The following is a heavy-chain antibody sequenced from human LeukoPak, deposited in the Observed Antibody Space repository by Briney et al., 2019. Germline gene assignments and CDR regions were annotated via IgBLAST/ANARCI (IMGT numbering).Heavy chain of an antibody. Sequence: GGSLRLSCAASGFPFSSYSMNWVRQAPGKGLEWVSYISSSSSTIYYADSVKGRFTISRDNAKNSLYLQMNSLRAEDTAVYYCAGGPPAYEGLYYFDYWGQGTLVTVSS. CDR3: AGGPPAYEGLYYFDY. D-gene: IGHD5-12*01. J-gene: IGHJ4*02. CDR2: ISSSSSTI. CDR1: GFPFSSYS. V-gene: IGHV3-48*01.